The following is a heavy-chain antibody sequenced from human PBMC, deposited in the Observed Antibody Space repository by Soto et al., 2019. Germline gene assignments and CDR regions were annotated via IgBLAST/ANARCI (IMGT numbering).Heavy chain of an antibody. CDR1: GGTFSSYA. CDR3: ARDLYCGGDCYSDYFDY. Sequence: SVKVSCKASGGTFSSYAISWVRQAPGQGLEWMGGIIPIFGTANYAQKFQGRVTITADESTSTAYMELSSLRSEDTAVYYCARDLYCGGDCYSDYFDYWGQGTLVTVSS. J-gene: IGHJ4*02. V-gene: IGHV1-69*13. CDR2: IIPIFGTA. D-gene: IGHD2-21*02.